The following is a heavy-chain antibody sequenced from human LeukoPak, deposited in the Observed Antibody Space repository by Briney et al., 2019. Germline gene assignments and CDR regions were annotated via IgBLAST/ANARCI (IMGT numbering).Heavy chain of an antibody. CDR1: GFTFDDYA. CDR3: AKDILTGYQGGLDY. CDR2: ISWNSGSI. D-gene: IGHD3-9*01. V-gene: IGHV3-9*01. J-gene: IGHJ4*02. Sequence: GGSLRLSCAASGFTFDDYAMHRVRQAPGKGLEWVSGISWNSGSIGYADSVKGRFTISRDNAKNSLYLQMNCLRAEDTALYYCAKDILTGYQGGLDYWGQGTLVTVSA.